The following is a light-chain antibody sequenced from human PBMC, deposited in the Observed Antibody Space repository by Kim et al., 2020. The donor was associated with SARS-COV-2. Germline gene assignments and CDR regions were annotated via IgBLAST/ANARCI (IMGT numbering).Light chain of an antibody. Sequence: DVVMTQSPLSLPVTLGQPASISCRSSQSLVHSDGNTYLNWFQQRPGQSPRRLIYKVSNRDSGVPDRFSGSGSGTDFTLKISRVEVEDVGVYYCMQGTHWPPWTFGQGTKVDIK. V-gene: IGKV2-30*02. CDR2: KVS. CDR1: QSLVHSDGNTY. J-gene: IGKJ1*01. CDR3: MQGTHWPPWT.